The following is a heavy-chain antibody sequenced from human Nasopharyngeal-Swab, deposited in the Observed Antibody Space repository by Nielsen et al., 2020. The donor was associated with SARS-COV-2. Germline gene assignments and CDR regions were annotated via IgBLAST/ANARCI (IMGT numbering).Heavy chain of an antibody. Sequence: SQTLPLTCAVYGGSFSGYYWSWIRQRPGKGLEWIGEINHSGSTNYNPSLKSRVTISVDTSKNQFPLKLSSVTAADTAVYYCARGWGSNWKYPIYYYYYGMDVWGQGTTVTVSS. J-gene: IGHJ6*02. CDR3: ARGWGSNWKYPIYYYYYGMDV. CDR1: GGSFSGYY. V-gene: IGHV4-34*01. CDR2: INHSGST. D-gene: IGHD1-7*01.